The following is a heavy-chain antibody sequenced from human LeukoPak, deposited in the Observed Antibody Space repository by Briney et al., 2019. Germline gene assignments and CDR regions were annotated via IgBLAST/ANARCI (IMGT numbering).Heavy chain of an antibody. CDR3: VRLRRNSDTSGFYYYYDF. Sequence: PGGSLRLSCAASGYTFSSYRINWVRQAPGKGLEWVSSISVRSNYIYYADSVRGRFRISRDDARDSLYLQMNSLRAEDTAVYYCVRLRRNSDTSGFYYYYDFWGQGTLVTVSS. V-gene: IGHV3-21*01. J-gene: IGHJ4*02. CDR1: GYTFSSYR. D-gene: IGHD3-22*01. CDR2: ISVRSNYI.